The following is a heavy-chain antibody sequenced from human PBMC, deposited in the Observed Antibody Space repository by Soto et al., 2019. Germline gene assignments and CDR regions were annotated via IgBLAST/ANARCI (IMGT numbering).Heavy chain of an antibody. CDR1: GGSLSNYG. V-gene: IGHV1-69*12. J-gene: IGHJ6*02. Sequence: QVQLVQSGAAVKKPGSSVKVSCKASGGSLSNYGISWVRQAPGQGLEWMGAIIPVFGTPNYAQKFQDRVTITADESTTTVYMEGRRLPSDGTAVYYCVRGDVTKSVVTTYYAMDVWGQGTTVTVSS. CDR2: IIPVFGTP. CDR3: VRGDVTKSVVTTYYAMDV. D-gene: IGHD4-17*01.